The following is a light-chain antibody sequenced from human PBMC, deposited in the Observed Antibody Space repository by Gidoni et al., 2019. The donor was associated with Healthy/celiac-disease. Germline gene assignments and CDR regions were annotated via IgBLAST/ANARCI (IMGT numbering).Light chain of an antibody. CDR3: SSYTSSSTLV. CDR2: DVS. V-gene: IGLV2-14*01. Sequence: QSALTQPASVSGSPGPSITISCTGTSSDVGGYNYVSWYQQPPGKAPKLMIYDVSNRPSGVSNRFSGSKSGNTASLTISGLQAEDEVDYYCSSYTSSSTLVFGGGTKLTVL. CDR1: SSDVGGYNY. J-gene: IGLJ2*01.